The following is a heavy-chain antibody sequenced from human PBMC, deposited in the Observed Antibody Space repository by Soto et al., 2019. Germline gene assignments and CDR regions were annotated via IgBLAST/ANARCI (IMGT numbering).Heavy chain of an antibody. J-gene: IGHJ4*02. CDR3: ARAITRPTHPYHFDY. CDR1: GYTFTNYS. D-gene: IGHD1-20*01. V-gene: IGHV5-51*01. Sequence: PGESLKISCKGSGYTFTNYSIGWVRQMRGEGLEWMGIIYPGDSDTRYSPAFRGRVTISADKSISTAYLQWNSRQASDTAMYYCARAITRPTHPYHFDYCGQGRLATDSS. CDR2: IYPGDSDT.